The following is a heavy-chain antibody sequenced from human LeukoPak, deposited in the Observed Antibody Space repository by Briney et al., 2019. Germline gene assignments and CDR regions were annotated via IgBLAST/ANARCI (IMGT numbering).Heavy chain of an antibody. Sequence: TSETLSLTCAVYGGSFSDDYWSWVGQPPGKGLEWIGEINHSGITNYNPSLKSRVTISVDTSKNQISLKLRSVTAADTAVYYCARGVWGALAGDYFYYGMDVWGQGTTVTVSS. CDR3: ARGVWGALAGDYFYYGMDV. J-gene: IGHJ6*02. V-gene: IGHV4-34*01. CDR1: GGSFSDDY. CDR2: INHSGIT. D-gene: IGHD6-19*01.